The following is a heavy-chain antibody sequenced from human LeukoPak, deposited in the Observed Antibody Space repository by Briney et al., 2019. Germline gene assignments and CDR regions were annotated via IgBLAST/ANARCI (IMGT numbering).Heavy chain of an antibody. Sequence: PSETLFLTCTVSGGSISSYYWSWIRQPPGKGLEWIGYIYYSGSTNYNPSLKSRVTISVDTSKNQFSLKLSSVTAADTAVYYCARDLLVRGVTTYYYYGMDVWGQGTTVTVSS. J-gene: IGHJ6*02. D-gene: IGHD3-10*01. CDR1: GGSISSYY. V-gene: IGHV4-59*01. CDR2: IYYSGST. CDR3: ARDLLVRGVTTYYYYGMDV.